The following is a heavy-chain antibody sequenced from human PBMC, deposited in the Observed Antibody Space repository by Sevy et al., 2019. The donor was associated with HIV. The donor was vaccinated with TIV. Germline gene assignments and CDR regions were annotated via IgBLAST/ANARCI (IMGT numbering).Heavy chain of an antibody. CDR2: IKSKTDGGTT. Sequence: GGSLRLSCAASGFTFSNAWMSWVRQAPGKGLEWVGRIKSKTDGGTTDYAAPVKGRFTIPRNNSKNTLYLKMNSLKTEDTAVYYCTTDLVVGATHDAFDIWGQGTMVTVSS. D-gene: IGHD1-26*01. J-gene: IGHJ3*02. CDR1: GFTFSNAW. V-gene: IGHV3-15*01. CDR3: TTDLVVGATHDAFDI.